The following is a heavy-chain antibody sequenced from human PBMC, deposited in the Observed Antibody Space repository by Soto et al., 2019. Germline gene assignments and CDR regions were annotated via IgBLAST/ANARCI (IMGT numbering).Heavy chain of an antibody. J-gene: IGHJ4*02. CDR1: GGTFSSYA. CDR2: IIPIFGTA. CDR3: AGSSGYYDSSGYYAKPDY. D-gene: IGHD3-22*01. Sequence: QVQLVQSGAEVKKPGSSVKVSCKASGGTFSSYAISWVRQAPGQGLEWMGGIIPIFGTANYAQKFQGRVTITADKSTSTAYMELSSLRSEDTAVYYCAGSSGYYDSSGYYAKPDYWGQGTLVTVSS. V-gene: IGHV1-69*06.